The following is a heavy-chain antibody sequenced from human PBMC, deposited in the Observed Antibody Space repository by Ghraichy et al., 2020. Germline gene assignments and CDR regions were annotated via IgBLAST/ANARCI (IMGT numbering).Heavy chain of an antibody. CDR1: GGSFSGYY. J-gene: IGHJ4*02. CDR2: INHSGRT. D-gene: IGHD3-10*01. V-gene: IGHV4-34*01. Sequence: SETLSLTCAVYGGSFSGYYWSWIRQPPGKGLEWIGEINHSGRTNYNPSLKSRVTISVDTSKNQFSLKLSSVTAADTAVYYCARGQPRGDYWGQGTLVTVSS. CDR3: ARGQPRGDY.